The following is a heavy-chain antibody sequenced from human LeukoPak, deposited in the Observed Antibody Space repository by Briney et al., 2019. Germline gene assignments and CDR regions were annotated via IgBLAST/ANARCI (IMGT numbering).Heavy chain of an antibody. Sequence: SETLSLTCTVSGGSISSYYWSWIRQPPGEGLEWIGFIYDSGSTNYNPSLKSRVTISVDTSKNQFSLKLSSVTAADTAVYYCARVMEYSSSSDLDYYYYMDVWGKGTTVTVSS. CDR1: GGSISSYY. V-gene: IGHV4-59*01. D-gene: IGHD6-6*01. CDR3: ARVMEYSSSSDLDYYYYMDV. J-gene: IGHJ6*03. CDR2: IYDSGST.